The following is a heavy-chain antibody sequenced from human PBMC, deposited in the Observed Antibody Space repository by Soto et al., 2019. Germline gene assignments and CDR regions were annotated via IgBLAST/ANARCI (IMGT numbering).Heavy chain of an antibody. Sequence: SETLSLTCTVSGGSISSYYWSWIRQPPGKGLEWIGYIYYSGSTNYNPSLKSRVTISVETSRNQFSLKLSSVTAADTAVYYCARADSYYDYIWGSYRLTDAFDIWGQGTMVTVSS. J-gene: IGHJ3*02. V-gene: IGHV4-59*01. D-gene: IGHD3-16*02. CDR2: IYYSGST. CDR1: GGSISSYY. CDR3: ARADSYYDYIWGSYRLTDAFDI.